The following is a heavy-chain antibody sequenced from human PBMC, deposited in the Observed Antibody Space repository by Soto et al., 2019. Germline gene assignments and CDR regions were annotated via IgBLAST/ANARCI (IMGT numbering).Heavy chain of an antibody. CDR1: GGTFSSYA. V-gene: IGHV1-69*13. D-gene: IGHD3-10*01. CDR2: IIPIFGTA. CDR3: VYGSGSYYNSLQAFAI. J-gene: IGHJ3*02. Sequence: ASVKVSCKASGGTFSSYAISWVRQAPGQGLEWMGGIIPIFGTANYAQKFQGRVTITADESTSTAYMELSSLRSEDTAVYYCVYGSGSYYNSLQAFAIWGQGTMVTVSS.